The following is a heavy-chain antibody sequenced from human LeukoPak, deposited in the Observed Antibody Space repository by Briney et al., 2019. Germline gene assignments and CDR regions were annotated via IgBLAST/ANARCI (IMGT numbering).Heavy chain of an antibody. CDR3: ARDAPTNILFDY. V-gene: IGHV1-2*02. D-gene: IGHD2/OR15-2a*01. J-gene: IGHJ4*02. CDR1: GYTFTGYY. Sequence: GASVKVSCKASGYTFTGYYMHWVRQAPGQGLEWMGWINPNSGGTNFAQKFQGRVTMTRDTSISTAYMELSRLRSDDTAVYYCARDAPTNILFDYWGQGTLVTVSS. CDR2: INPNSGGT.